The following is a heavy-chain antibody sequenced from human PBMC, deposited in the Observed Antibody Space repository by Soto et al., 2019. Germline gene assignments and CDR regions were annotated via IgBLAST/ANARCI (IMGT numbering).Heavy chain of an antibody. Sequence: SGGSLRLSCAASGFTFSNHAMSWVRQAPGKGLEWVSAISSTSDNTYYADSVKGRFAISRDNSKNTLCLQMNSLRAEDTAVYYCAKAAVNWNDADAFDIWGQGTMVTVSS. V-gene: IGHV3-23*01. CDR2: ISSTSDNT. D-gene: IGHD1-1*01. CDR1: GFTFSNHA. J-gene: IGHJ3*02. CDR3: AKAAVNWNDADAFDI.